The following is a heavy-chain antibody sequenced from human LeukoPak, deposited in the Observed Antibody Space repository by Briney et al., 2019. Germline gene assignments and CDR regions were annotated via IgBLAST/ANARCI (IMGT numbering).Heavy chain of an antibody. J-gene: IGHJ4*02. CDR2: ISASGGST. CDR1: GFTVSSNY. CDR3: AKDRRWESPHYLDS. D-gene: IGHD1-26*01. Sequence: GGSLRLSCAASGFTVSSNYMSWVRQAPGKGLEWVSGISASGGSTSYADSVRGRFTISRDNSKNTLYVQMNSLRDEDTAVYYCAKDRRWESPHYLDSWGQGTLVTVSS. V-gene: IGHV3-23*01.